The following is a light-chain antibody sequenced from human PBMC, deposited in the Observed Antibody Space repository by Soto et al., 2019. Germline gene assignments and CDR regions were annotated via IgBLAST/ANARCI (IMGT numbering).Light chain of an antibody. Sequence: ALTQPASVSGSPGQSITISCTGTSSDVGGYHYVSWYQQYPGKAPKLMIYEVSNRPSGVSNRFSGSKSGNTASLTISGLQAEDEADYYCSSYKSRSTRVFGTGTKVTVL. CDR1: SSDVGGYHY. J-gene: IGLJ1*01. CDR2: EVS. CDR3: SSYKSRSTRV. V-gene: IGLV2-14*01.